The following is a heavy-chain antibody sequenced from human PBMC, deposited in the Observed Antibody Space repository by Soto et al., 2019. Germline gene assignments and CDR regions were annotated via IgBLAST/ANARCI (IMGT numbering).Heavy chain of an antibody. CDR1: GDSITNDKSF. J-gene: IGHJ5*02. CDR2: SSYSGTT. Sequence: QVQLQESGPGLVKTSPTLSLTCSVYGDSITNDKSFWTWIRQHQGTGLEWIGYSSYSGTTFYSTSLKSRVTITVDTSKNLVSLNLSSVTAADTAIYYCARDSRRTVTTVNWLEPWGQGILVTVSS. V-gene: IGHV4-31*02. CDR3: ARDSRRTVTTVNWLEP. D-gene: IGHD4-17*01.